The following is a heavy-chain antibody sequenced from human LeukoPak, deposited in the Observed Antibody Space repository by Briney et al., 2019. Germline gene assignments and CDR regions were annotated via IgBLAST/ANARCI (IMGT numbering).Heavy chain of an antibody. Sequence: GGSLRLSCAASGFTFSSYWMSWVRQAPGEGLEWAANIKQDGSEKYYVDSVKGRFTISRGNAKNSLYLQMNSLRAEDTAVYYCARDHYYGSGRLGYMDVWGEGTTVTVSS. CDR2: IKQDGSEK. CDR3: ARDHYYGSGRLGYMDV. J-gene: IGHJ6*03. D-gene: IGHD3-10*01. V-gene: IGHV3-7*01. CDR1: GFTFSSYW.